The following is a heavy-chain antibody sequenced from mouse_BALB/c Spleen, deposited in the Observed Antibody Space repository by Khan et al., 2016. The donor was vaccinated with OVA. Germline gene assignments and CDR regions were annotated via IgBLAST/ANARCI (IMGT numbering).Heavy chain of an antibody. V-gene: IGHV1S136*01. CDR2: FNPYNAGA. CDR3: ARYDSSTYYAMDY. J-gene: IGHJ4*01. CDR1: GYTFTNYV. D-gene: IGHD1-1*01. Sequence: VQLQQPGPELVKPGASVKMSCKASGYTFTNYVMHWVKQKPEQGLEWIVYFNPYNAGAIYTEKFRGQATLTSYKSSNTAYMELSSLTSEDSAVYYCARYDSSTYYAMDYWGQGTSVTVSS.